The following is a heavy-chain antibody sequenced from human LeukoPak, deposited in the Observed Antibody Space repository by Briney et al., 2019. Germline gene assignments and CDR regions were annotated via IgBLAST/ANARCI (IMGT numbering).Heavy chain of an antibody. Sequence: GGSLRLSCAASGFTFSSYWMSWVRQAPGKGLEWVANIKQDGSEKYYVDSVKGRFTISRDNAKNSLYLQMNSLRAEDTAVYYCARDFLWFGESHTNLDAFDIWGQGTMVTVSS. CDR2: IKQDGSEK. J-gene: IGHJ3*02. CDR1: GFTFSSYW. V-gene: IGHV3-7*01. CDR3: ARDFLWFGESHTNLDAFDI. D-gene: IGHD3-10*01.